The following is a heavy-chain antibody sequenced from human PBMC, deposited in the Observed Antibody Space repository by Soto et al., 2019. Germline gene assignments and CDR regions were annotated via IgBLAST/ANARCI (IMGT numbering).Heavy chain of an antibody. CDR3: ARTPGIAAAGIDY. V-gene: IGHV4-59*01. CDR2: IYYSGST. D-gene: IGHD6-13*01. Sequence: SETLSLTCTVSGGSISSYYWSWVRQPPGKGLEWIGYIYYSGSTNYNPSLKSRVTISVDTSKNQFSLKLSSVTAADTAVYYCARTPGIAAAGIDYWGQGTLVTVSS. CDR1: GGSISSYY. J-gene: IGHJ4*02.